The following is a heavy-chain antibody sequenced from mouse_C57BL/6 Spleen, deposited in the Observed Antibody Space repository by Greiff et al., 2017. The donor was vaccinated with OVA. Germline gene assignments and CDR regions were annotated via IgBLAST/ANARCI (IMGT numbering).Heavy chain of an antibody. D-gene: IGHD2-4*01. CDR1: GYSITSGYY. CDR3: ARDDYVAY. V-gene: IGHV3-6*01. CDR2: ISYDGSN. Sequence: EVKVEESGPGLVKPSQSLSLTCSVTGYSITSGYYWNWIRQFPGNKLEWMGYISYDGSNNYNPSLKNRISITRDTSKNQFFLKLNSVTTEDTATYYCARDDYVAYWGQGTLVTVSA. J-gene: IGHJ3*01.